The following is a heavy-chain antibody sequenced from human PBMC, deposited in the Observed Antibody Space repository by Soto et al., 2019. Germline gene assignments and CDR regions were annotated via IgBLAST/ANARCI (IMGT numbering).Heavy chain of an antibody. V-gene: IGHV1-69*12. Sequence: QVQLVQSGAEVKKPGSSVKVSYKTSGGTFSSYAISWVRQAPGQGLEWMGGIIPIFGTPNYAQKSQGRVTITADESTSTVYMELSSLRSEDTAVYYCAREDSSGWSGRFDPWGQGTLVTVSS. D-gene: IGHD6-19*01. CDR1: GGTFSSYA. J-gene: IGHJ5*02. CDR2: IIPIFGTP. CDR3: AREDSSGWSGRFDP.